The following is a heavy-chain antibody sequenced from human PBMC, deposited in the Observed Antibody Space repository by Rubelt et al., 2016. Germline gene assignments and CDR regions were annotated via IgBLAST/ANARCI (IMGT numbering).Heavy chain of an antibody. D-gene: IGHD6-13*01. J-gene: IGHJ4*02. CDR2: ISAYNGNT. V-gene: IGHV1-18*01. CDR1: GYTFTSYG. CDR3: ARDEPYSSSWYDY. Sequence: QVQLVQSGAEVKKPGASVKVSCKASGYTFTSYGISWVRQAPGQGLEWMGWISAYNGNTNYAQKLQGRGTRTTDTSTSTAYMELRSLGSDDTAVYYCARDEPYSSSWYDYWGQGTLVTVSS.